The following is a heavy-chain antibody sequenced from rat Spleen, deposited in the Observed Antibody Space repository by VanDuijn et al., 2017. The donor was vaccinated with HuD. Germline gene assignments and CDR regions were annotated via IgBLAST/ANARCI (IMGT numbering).Heavy chain of an antibody. D-gene: IGHD1-2*01. J-gene: IGHJ2*01. CDR3: TRGFTVAVF. CDR1: GFTFIDYY. Sequence: EVFLVESGGGLVQPGRSMKLSCAASGFTFIDYYMAWVRQAQKKGLDWVASIRHYGSSTDYGDSVKGRFTISRDSAKSTLYLQMDSLRSEDTATYYCTRGFTVAVFWGQGVMVTVSA. V-gene: IGHV5-22*01. CDR2: IRHYGSST.